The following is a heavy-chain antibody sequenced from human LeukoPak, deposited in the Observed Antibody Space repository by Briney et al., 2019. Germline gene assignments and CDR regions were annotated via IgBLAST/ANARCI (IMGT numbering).Heavy chain of an antibody. D-gene: IGHD6-6*01. V-gene: IGHV1-2*06. Sequence: ASVKVSCKASGYTFTGYYMHWVRQAPGQGLEWMGRINPNSGGTNYAQKFQGRVTMTRDTSISTAYMELSRLRSDDTAVYYCARDGQYSSSSHVHYCYYMDVWGKGTTVTVSS. CDR3: ARDGQYSSSSHVHYCYYMDV. CDR1: GYTFTGYY. J-gene: IGHJ6*03. CDR2: INPNSGGT.